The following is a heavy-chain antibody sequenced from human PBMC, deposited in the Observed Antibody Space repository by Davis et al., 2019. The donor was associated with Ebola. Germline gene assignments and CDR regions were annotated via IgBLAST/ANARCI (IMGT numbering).Heavy chain of an antibody. J-gene: IGHJ5*02. Sequence: ASVKVSCKASGYTFISYDINWVRQATGKGLEWMGWMNPNSGNTGYAQKFQGGVTMHRNTPISTAYMELSSLRSEDTAVYYGARPVAAGRGTWGQGTLVTVSS. CDR1: GYTFISYD. CDR3: ARPVAAGRGT. D-gene: IGHD2-15*01. CDR2: MNPNSGNT. V-gene: IGHV1-8*01.